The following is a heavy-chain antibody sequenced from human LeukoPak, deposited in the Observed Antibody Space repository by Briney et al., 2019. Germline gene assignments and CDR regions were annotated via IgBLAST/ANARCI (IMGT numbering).Heavy chain of an antibody. CDR3: ARDWYSSSTEAFDI. Sequence: ASVKVSCKASGYTFTSYYMHWVRQAPGQGLEWMGIINPSGGSTSYAQKLQGRVTMTTDTSTSTAYMELRSLRSDDTAVYYCARDWYSSSTEAFDIWGQGTMVTVSS. J-gene: IGHJ3*02. CDR2: INPSGGST. CDR1: GYTFTSYY. V-gene: IGHV1-46*01. D-gene: IGHD6-6*01.